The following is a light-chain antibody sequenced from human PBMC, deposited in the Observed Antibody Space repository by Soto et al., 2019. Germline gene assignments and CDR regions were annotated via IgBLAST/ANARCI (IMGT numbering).Light chain of an antibody. V-gene: IGKV3-20*01. Sequence: DIVLTRSPGTLPLANGESATLSCRDSQSVSSSYLAWYQQKPGQAPRLLIYGASSRATGIPDRFSGSGSGTDFTLTISRLEPEDFAVYYCQQYGSSPPWTFGQGTQV. CDR1: QSVSSSY. J-gene: IGKJ1*01. CDR3: QQYGSSPPWT. CDR2: GAS.